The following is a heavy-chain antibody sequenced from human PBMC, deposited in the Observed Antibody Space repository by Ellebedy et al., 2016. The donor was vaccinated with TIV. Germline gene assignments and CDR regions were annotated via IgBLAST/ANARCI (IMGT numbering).Heavy chain of an antibody. Sequence: SETLSLTCTVSGDSISRVFWSWIRQSPGKGLQWIGYISYTGSTNYNPSLESRVTISVDTSKNQVSLKLKSVTTADTAIYYCARDRSGTYFAHDYWGQGTLVSVSS. J-gene: IGHJ4*02. CDR2: ISYTGST. CDR1: GDSISRVF. D-gene: IGHD1-26*01. CDR3: ARDRSGTYFAHDY. V-gene: IGHV4-59*01.